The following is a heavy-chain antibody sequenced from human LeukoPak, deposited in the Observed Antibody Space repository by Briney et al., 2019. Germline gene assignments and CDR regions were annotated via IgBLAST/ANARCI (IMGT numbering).Heavy chain of an antibody. J-gene: IGHJ4*02. CDR1: GGSISSYY. V-gene: IGHV4-59*01. D-gene: IGHD3-3*01. CDR2: IYYSGST. CDR3: ARSHAQKWSGYSH. Sequence: SETLSLTCTASGGSISSYYWSWIRQPPGKGLECIGYIYYSGSTNYNPSLKSRVTISVDTSKNQFSLKLTSVTAADTAVYFCARSHAQKWSGYSHWGQGTLVTVSS.